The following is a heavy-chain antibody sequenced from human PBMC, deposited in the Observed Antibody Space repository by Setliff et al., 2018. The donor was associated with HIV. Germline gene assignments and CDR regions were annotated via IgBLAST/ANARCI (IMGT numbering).Heavy chain of an antibody. CDR3: VRRQQRPQNAIES. Sequence: PGESLKISCKGSGYSFTSYWIGWVRQMPGKGLEWMGITYPGDSDTRYSPSFQGQVTISADKSISTAYLQWSSLKASDTAMYYCVRRQQRPQNAIESWGPGTLVTVSS. V-gene: IGHV5-51*01. CDR1: GYSFTSYW. D-gene: IGHD6-25*01. CDR2: TYPGDSDT. J-gene: IGHJ4*02.